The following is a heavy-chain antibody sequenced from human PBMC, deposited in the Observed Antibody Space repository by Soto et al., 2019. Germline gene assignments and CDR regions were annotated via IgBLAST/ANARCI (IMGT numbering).Heavy chain of an antibody. CDR3: ARVLVPAAICGAFDI. CDR2: ISYDGSNK. J-gene: IGHJ3*02. D-gene: IGHD2-2*02. V-gene: IGHV3-30-3*01. CDR1: GFTFSNYA. Sequence: QVQLVESGGGVVQPGRSPRLSCAASGFTFSNYAMHWVRQAPGKGLEWVAVISYDGSNKNYADSVKGRFTISRDNSNNTLYLQMNSLGAEDTAVYYCARVLVPAAICGAFDIWGQWTMVTV.